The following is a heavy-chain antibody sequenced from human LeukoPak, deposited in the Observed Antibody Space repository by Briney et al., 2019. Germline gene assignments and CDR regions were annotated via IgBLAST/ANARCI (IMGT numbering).Heavy chain of an antibody. CDR1: GFTFSSYG. D-gene: IGHD2-15*01. CDR3: AKYVTSGAEVDAFDI. CDR2: IWYDGSNK. Sequence: PGGSLRLSCAASGFTFSSYGMHWVRQAPGKGLEWVAVIWYDGSNKYYADSVKGRFTISKDSSKNTLYLQMNSLRAEDTAMYYCAKYVTSGAEVDAFDIWGQGTMVTVSS. J-gene: IGHJ3*02. V-gene: IGHV3-33*06.